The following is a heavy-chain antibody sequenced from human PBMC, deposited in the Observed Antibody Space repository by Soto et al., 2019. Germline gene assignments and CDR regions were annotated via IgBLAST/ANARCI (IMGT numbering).Heavy chain of an antibody. V-gene: IGHV4-30-2*01. Sequence: QLQLQESGSGLVKPSQTLSLTCSVSGGPVTNGGYSWSWIRQPPGKGLEWIGYIYPSGVTSHNPSLRSRVTISVDRSKNQFYLRLRSVTAADTAVYYCVRDRGGGSANYYKSGGMDVWGQGTTVTVSS. J-gene: IGHJ6*02. CDR2: IYPSGVT. D-gene: IGHD3-10*01. CDR3: VRDRGGGSANYYKSGGMDV. CDR1: GGPVTNGGYS.